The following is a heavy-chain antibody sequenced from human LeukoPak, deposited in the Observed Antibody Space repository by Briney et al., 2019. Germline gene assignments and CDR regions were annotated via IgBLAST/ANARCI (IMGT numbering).Heavy chain of an antibody. Sequence: SETLSLTCTVSGGSISSGSYYWSWIRQPAGKGLEWIGRIYTSGSTNYNPSLKSRVTISVDTSKNQFSLKLSSVTAADTAVYYCARGTERQRIDYWGQGTLVTVSS. CDR1: GGSISSGSYY. D-gene: IGHD6-13*01. CDR3: ARGTERQRIDY. J-gene: IGHJ4*02. CDR2: IYTSGST. V-gene: IGHV4-61*02.